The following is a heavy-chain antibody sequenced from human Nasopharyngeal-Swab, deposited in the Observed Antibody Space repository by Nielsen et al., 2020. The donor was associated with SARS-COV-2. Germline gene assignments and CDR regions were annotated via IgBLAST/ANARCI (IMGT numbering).Heavy chain of an antibody. V-gene: IGHV4-34*01. CDR3: ARCMTGTTGGWFDP. J-gene: IGHJ5*02. CDR2: INHSGST. D-gene: IGHD1-7*01. Sequence: WIRQPPGEGLEWIGEINHSGSTNYNPSLKSRVTISVDTSKNQFSLTLSSVTAADTAVYYCARCMTGTTGGWFDPWGQGTLVTVSS.